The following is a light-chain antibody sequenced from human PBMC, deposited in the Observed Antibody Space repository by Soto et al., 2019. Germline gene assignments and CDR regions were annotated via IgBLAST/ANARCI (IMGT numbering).Light chain of an antibody. Sequence: DIQMTQSPSTLSASVGDRVTITCRASQTIGDWLAWYQQKPGKAPKLLIYRASRLEGGVPSRFSGSGSGTEFTLTISCLQPDDFATYYCQQYNSYSRTFGQGTTVEIK. CDR2: RAS. V-gene: IGKV1-5*03. J-gene: IGKJ1*01. CDR1: QTIGDW. CDR3: QQYNSYSRT.